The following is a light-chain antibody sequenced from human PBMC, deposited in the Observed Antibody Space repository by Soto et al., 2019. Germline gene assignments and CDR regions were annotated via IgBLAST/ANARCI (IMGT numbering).Light chain of an antibody. CDR1: QSVNTN. V-gene: IGKV3-15*01. CDR3: QQYINWPRT. CDR2: GAS. J-gene: IGKJ1*01. Sequence: EIMMTQSPATLSVSPGERATLSCRASQSVNTNLAWYQQRPGQAPRLLIYGASTRATGIPARFTGSGSGTEFTLTISSLPSEDFAIYFCQQYINWPRTFGQGTKVEIK.